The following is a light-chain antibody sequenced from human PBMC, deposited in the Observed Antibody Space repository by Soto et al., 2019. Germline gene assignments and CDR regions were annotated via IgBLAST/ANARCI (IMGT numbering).Light chain of an antibody. CDR1: QSVSSN. Sequence: EIEMTQSPATLSVSPGERATLSCRASQSVSSNLAWYQQKPGQAPRLLIYGASTRATGIPARFSGSGSGTEFTLIISSLQSKDFAVYYCQQYHNWPPVTFGQGTKVDIK. V-gene: IGKV3-15*01. J-gene: IGKJ1*01. CDR3: QQYHNWPPVT. CDR2: GAS.